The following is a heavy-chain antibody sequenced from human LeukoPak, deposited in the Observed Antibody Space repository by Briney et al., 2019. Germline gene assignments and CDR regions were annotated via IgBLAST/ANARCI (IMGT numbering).Heavy chain of an antibody. CDR3: AVFGVATIGNYYMDV. Sequence: VSVKVSCKASGYTFTSYGISWVRQAPGQGLAWMGRISAYNGNTNYAQKLQGRVTMTTDTSTSTAYMELRSLRSDDTAVYYCAVFGVATIGNYYMDVWGKGTTVTVSS. V-gene: IGHV1-18*01. CDR1: GYTFTSYG. J-gene: IGHJ6*03. CDR2: ISAYNGNT. D-gene: IGHD5-12*01.